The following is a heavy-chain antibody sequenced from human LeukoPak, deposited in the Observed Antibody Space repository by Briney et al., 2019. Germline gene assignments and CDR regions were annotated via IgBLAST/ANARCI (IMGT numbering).Heavy chain of an antibody. D-gene: IGHD6-13*01. CDR3: AKAGGLIASTGIDF. CDR1: GFTFSNYA. J-gene: IGHJ4*02. V-gene: IGHV3-33*06. Sequence: QPGGSLRLSCAASGFTFSNYAMHWVRQAPGKGLEWVSAIWYDGKNQYYADSVKGRFTISRDNSKNTVYLQMDSLRAEDTAVYYCAKAGGLIASTGIDFWAQGTLVTVSS. CDR2: IWYDGKNQ.